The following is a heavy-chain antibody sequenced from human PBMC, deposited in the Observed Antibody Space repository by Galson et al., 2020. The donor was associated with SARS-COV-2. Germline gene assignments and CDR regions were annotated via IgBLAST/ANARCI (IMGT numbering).Heavy chain of an antibody. Sequence: SETLSLTCSVSGGSISSSYYFWGWIRQPPGKGLEWVGHIFHTGSVSSNPSLKSRLSIALDTSKNQFSLRLTSVTAADTAVYYCTQLSRVGPSSGPPRSFDIWGQGTMVSVSS. J-gene: IGHJ3*02. CDR2: IFHTGSV. CDR1: GGSISSSYYF. CDR3: TQLSRVGPSSGPPRSFDI. D-gene: IGHD3-22*01. V-gene: IGHV4-39*07.